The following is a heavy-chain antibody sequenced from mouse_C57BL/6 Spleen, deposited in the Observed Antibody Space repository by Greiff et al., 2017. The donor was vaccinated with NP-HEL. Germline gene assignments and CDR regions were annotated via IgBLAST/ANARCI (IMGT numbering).Heavy chain of an antibody. J-gene: IGHJ3*01. CDR2: ILPGSGST. CDR3: ARKGGSSRAWFAY. CDR1: GYTFTGYW. Sequence: QVQLKQSGAELMKPGASVKLSCKATGYTFTGYWIEWVKQRPGHGLEWIGEILPGSGSTNYNEKFKGKATFTADTSSNTAYMQLSSLTTEDSAIYYCARKGGSSRAWFAYWGQGTLVTVSA. V-gene: IGHV1-9*01. D-gene: IGHD1-1*01.